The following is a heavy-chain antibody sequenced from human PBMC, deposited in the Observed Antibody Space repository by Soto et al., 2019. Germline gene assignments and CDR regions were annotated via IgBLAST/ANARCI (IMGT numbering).Heavy chain of an antibody. V-gene: IGHV4-59*01. CDR1: GASMTGYY. Sequence: QVQLQESGPGLEKSSGTLSLTCTVSGASMTGYYWSWIRQPPGKGLEWIGFIYDSDTTNYNPSLKSPCTISIITSNNQSSLMLSSVTAADPAVYYCARVSHILVEPTVRGTVDIWGQGTMITVSS. CDR3: ARVSHILVEPTVRGTVDI. CDR2: IYDSDTT. J-gene: IGHJ3*02. D-gene: IGHD2-21*01.